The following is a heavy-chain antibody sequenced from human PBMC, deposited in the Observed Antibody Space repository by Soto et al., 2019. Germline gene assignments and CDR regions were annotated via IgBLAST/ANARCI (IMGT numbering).Heavy chain of an antibody. D-gene: IGHD4-17*01. CDR1: GGSISSGGYY. CDR2: IYYSGST. CDR3: ARDQSGDYEAFDI. V-gene: IGHV4-31*03. Sequence: SETLSLTCTVSGGSISSGGYYWSWSRQHPGKGLEWIGYIYYSGSTYYNPSLESRVTISVDTSKNQFSLKLSSVTAADTAVYYCARDQSGDYEAFDIWGQGTMVTVSS. J-gene: IGHJ3*02.